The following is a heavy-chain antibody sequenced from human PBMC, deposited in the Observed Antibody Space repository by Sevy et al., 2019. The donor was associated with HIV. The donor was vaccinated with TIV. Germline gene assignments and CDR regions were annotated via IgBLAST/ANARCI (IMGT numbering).Heavy chain of an antibody. D-gene: IGHD2-8*01. CDR1: GFTFSKYS. CDR2: LSFGCGEI. V-gene: IGHV3-23*01. J-gene: IGHJ4*02. Sequence: RGSLRLSCAASGFTFSKYSMSWVRQPPGKGLEWVSTLSFGCGEINYADSVKGRFTISRDNSKSSVYLQMNNLRPEDTAVYYCAREGCTNPHHYWGQGTLVTVSS. CDR3: AREGCTNPHHY.